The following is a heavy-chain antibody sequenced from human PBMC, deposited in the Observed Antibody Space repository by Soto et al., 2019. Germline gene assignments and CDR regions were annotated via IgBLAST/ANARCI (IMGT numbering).Heavy chain of an antibody. CDR2: IYHSGST. Sequence: SETLSLTCAVSGGSISSSNWWSWVRQPPGKGLEWIGEIYHSGSTNYNPSLKSRVTISVDKSKNQFSLKLSSVTAADTAVYYCAKKAHSSASSGPLGPPDYWGQGTLVTVSS. CDR3: AKKAHSSASSGPLGPPDY. D-gene: IGHD3-22*01. J-gene: IGHJ4*02. V-gene: IGHV4-4*02. CDR1: GGSISSSNW.